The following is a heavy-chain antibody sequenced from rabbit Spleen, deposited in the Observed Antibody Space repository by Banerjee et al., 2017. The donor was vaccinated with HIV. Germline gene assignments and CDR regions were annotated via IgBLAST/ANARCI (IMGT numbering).Heavy chain of an antibody. CDR1: GFSFSSSYY. V-gene: IGHV1S45*01. J-gene: IGHJ4*01. Sequence: QEQLVESGGDLVPPEGSLTLTCTASGFSFSSSYYMCWVRQAPGKGLEWIACIDGGSVSTYYATWAKGRFIMSRTSSTKVTLQMTSLTAADTATYFCARDLVAVIGWNFSLWGPGTLVTVS. D-gene: IGHD1-1*01. CDR2: IDGGSVST. CDR3: ARDLVAVIGWNFSL.